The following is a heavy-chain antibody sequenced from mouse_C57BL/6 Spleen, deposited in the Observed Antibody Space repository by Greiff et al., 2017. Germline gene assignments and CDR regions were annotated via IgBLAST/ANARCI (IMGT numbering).Heavy chain of an antibody. V-gene: IGHV1-76*01. CDR3: ARGWLLI. Sequence: VQLQQSGAELVRPGASVKLSCKASGYTFTDYYINWVKQRPGQGLEWIARIYPGSGNTYYNEKFKGKATLTAEKSSSTAYMQLSSLTSEDSAVYFCARGWLLIWGQGTTLTVSS. CDR2: IYPGSGNT. D-gene: IGHD1-1*02. CDR1: GYTFTDYY. J-gene: IGHJ2*01.